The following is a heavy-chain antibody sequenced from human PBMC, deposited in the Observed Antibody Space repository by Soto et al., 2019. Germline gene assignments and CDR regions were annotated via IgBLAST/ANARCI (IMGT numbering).Heavy chain of an antibody. V-gene: IGHV4-31*03. Sequence: QVQLQESGPGLVKPSQTLSLTCTVSGGSISGGNYYWSWIRQHPGKGREWIGYIYYSGSTYYNPSLKSRVTRSVDTSKNQFSLKLSSVTAADTAVYYCARTSYDSSGTAADPWGQGTLVTVSS. CDR3: ARTSYDSSGTAADP. D-gene: IGHD3-22*01. CDR2: IYYSGST. CDR1: GGSISGGNYY. J-gene: IGHJ5*02.